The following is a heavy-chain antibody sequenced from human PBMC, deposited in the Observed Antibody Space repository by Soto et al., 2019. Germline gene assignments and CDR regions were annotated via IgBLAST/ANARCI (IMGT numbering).Heavy chain of an antibody. J-gene: IGHJ6*02. CDR2: IYPGDSDT. Sequence: PGESLKISCKGSGYSFTSYWIGWVRQMPGKGLEWMGIIYPGDSDTRYSPSFQGQVTISADKSISTAYLQWSSLKASDTAMYYCAGLHYDSSGYYYYYGMDVWGQGTTVTVSS. V-gene: IGHV5-51*01. CDR3: AGLHYDSSGYYYYYGMDV. D-gene: IGHD3-22*01. CDR1: GYSFTSYW.